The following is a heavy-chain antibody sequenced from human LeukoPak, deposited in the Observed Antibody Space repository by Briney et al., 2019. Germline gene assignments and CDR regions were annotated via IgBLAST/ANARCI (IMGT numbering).Heavy chain of an antibody. D-gene: IGHD6-6*01. J-gene: IGHJ4*02. CDR2: ISAYNGNT. CDR1: GYTFTSYG. CDR3: ARNGPQEYSSSSGLFDY. V-gene: IGHV1-18*01. Sequence: GASVKVSCKASGYTFTSYGISWVRQAPGQGLEWMGWISAYNGNTNYAQKLQGRVTMTTDTSTSTAYMELRSLRSDDTAVYYCARNGPQEYSSSSGLFDYWGQGTLVTVSS.